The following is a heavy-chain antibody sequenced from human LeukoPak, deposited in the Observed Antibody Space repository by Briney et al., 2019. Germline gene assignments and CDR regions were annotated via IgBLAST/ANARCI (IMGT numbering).Heavy chain of an antibody. CDR2: IYYSGST. J-gene: IGHJ4*02. CDR3: ARFYYDSSGYYYFDY. D-gene: IGHD3-22*01. CDR1: GGSISSYY. Sequence: SETLSLTCTVSGGSISSYYWSWIRQPPGKGLEWIGYIYYSGSTNYNPSLKSRVTISVDTSKNQFSLKPSSVTAADTAVYYCARFYYDSSGYYYFDYWGQGTLVTVSS. V-gene: IGHV4-59*01.